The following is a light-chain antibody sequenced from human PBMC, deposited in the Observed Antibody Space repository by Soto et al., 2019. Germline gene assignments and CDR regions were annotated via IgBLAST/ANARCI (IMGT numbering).Light chain of an antibody. J-gene: IGLJ2*01. CDR3: CSYGGSNNMI. CDR1: SSDIGGYNY. Sequence: QSALTQPPSASGSPGQSVSISCTGTSSDIGGYNYVSWYQQHPGKAPKLIIYEVNKRPSGVPDRVSGSKSGNTASLTVSGLQAEDEADYYCCSYGGSNNMIFSGGTELTVL. V-gene: IGLV2-8*01. CDR2: EVN.